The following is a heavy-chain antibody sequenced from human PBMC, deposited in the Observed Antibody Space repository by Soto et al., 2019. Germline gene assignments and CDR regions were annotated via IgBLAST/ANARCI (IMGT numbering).Heavy chain of an antibody. Sequence: QITLKESGPTLVKPTQTLTLTCTFSGFSLSTSGVGVGWIRQPPGKALEWLALIYWDDDKRYSPSLKSRLTITKDTTKNQVVRTMTNMDPVDTATYYCARRLGADYADYWGQGTLVTVSS. D-gene: IGHD1-26*01. CDR3: ARRLGADYADY. CDR2: IYWDDDK. V-gene: IGHV2-5*02. CDR1: GFSLSTSGVG. J-gene: IGHJ4*02.